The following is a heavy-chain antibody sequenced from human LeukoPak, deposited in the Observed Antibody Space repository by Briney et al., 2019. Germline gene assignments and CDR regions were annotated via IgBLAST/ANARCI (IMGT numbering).Heavy chain of an antibody. J-gene: IGHJ4*02. CDR3: ARDVGDGYLRYFDY. Sequence: WASVKVSCKASGYTFTGYYMHWVRQAPGQGLEWMGRINPNCGGTNYAQRFQGRVTMTRDTSISTAYMELSRLRSDDTAVYYCARDVGDGYLRYFDYWGQGTLVTVSS. CDR2: INPNCGGT. V-gene: IGHV1-2*06. D-gene: IGHD5-24*01. CDR1: GYTFTGYY.